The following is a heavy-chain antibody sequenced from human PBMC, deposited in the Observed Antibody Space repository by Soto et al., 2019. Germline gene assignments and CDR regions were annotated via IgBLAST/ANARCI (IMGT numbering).Heavy chain of an antibody. D-gene: IGHD6-13*01. CDR3: ARDFTAAAGHGFDP. CDR1: GGSISSYY. V-gene: IGHV4-59*01. CDR2: IYYSGST. Sequence: PSETLSLTCTVSGGSISSYYWSWIRQPPGKGLEWIGYIYYSGSTNYNPSLKSRVTISVDTSKNQFSLKLSSVTAADTAVYYCARDFTAAAGHGFDPWGQGTLVTVSS. J-gene: IGHJ5*02.